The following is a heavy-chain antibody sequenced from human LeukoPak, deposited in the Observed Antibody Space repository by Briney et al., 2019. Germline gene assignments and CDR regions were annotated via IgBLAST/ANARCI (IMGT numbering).Heavy chain of an antibody. V-gene: IGHV4-59*01. CDR2: IYCSGST. J-gene: IGHJ4*02. CDR3: ARAPDYGDLLNSYYFDY. Sequence: SETLSLTCTVSGGSISSYYWSWIRQPPGKGLEWIGYIYCSGSTNYNPSLKSRVTISVDTSKNQFSLKLSSVTAADTAVYYCARAPDYGDLLNSYYFDYWGQGTLVTVSS. D-gene: IGHD4-17*01. CDR1: GGSISSYY.